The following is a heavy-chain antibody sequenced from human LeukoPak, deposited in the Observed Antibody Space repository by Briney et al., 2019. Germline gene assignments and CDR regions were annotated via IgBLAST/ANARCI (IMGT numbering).Heavy chain of an antibody. CDR1: GYTFTGYY. J-gene: IGHJ4*02. D-gene: IGHD6-13*01. Sequence: ASVKVSCKASGYTFTGYYMHWVRQAPGQGLEWMGWINTNTGNPTYGQGFTGRFVFSLDTSVSTAYLQINSLKAEDSAVYFCARDLRGQQLGGDYWGQGTLVTVSS. CDR2: INTNTGNP. V-gene: IGHV7-4-1*02. CDR3: ARDLRGQQLGGDY.